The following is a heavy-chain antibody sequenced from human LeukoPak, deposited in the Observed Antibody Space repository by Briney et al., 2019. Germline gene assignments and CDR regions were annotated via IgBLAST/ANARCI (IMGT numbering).Heavy chain of an antibody. J-gene: IGHJ5*02. CDR1: GGSFSGDY. CDR3: VRGGAQQLET. Sequence: SETLSLTCAVYGGSFSGDYWSWLRQNPGKGLEWIGETNDRGSTTYNPSLKSRVTMTIDTSKKQASLRLSSMTVADTAVYYCVRGGAQQLETWGQGTLVTVSS. D-gene: IGHD6-13*01. V-gene: IGHV4-34*01. CDR2: TNDRGST.